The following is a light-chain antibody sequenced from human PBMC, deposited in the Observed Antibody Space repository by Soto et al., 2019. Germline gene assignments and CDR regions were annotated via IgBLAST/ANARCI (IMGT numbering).Light chain of an antibody. J-gene: IGKJ5*01. CDR3: QQYNNWPPIT. V-gene: IGKV3-15*01. CDR2: GAS. Sequence: ENVLTQTPGTLSLSPGERATLSCRASQSVSSSYLAWYQQKPGQAPRLLIYGASTRATGISARFSGSGSGTEFTLTISSLQSEDFAVYYCQQYNNWPPITFGQGTRLEIK. CDR1: QSVSSSY.